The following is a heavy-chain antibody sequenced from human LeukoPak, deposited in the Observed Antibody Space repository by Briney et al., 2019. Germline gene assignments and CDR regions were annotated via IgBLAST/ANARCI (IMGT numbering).Heavy chain of an antibody. CDR1: GGSFSGYY. V-gene: IGHV4-34*01. CDR3: ARVYCGGDCSTFQH. Sequence: SETLSLTCAVYGGSFSGYYWSWIRQPPGKGLERIGEINHSGSTNYNPSLKSRVTISVDTSKNQFSLKLSSVTAADTAVYYCARVYCGGDCSTFQHWGQGTLVTVSS. J-gene: IGHJ1*01. D-gene: IGHD2-21*02. CDR2: INHSGST.